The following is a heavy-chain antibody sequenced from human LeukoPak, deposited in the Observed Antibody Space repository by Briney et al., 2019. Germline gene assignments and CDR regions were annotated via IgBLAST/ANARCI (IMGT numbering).Heavy chain of an antibody. CDR3: ARPHDYGDYEGFDY. CDR2: VYYSGST. J-gene: IGHJ4*02. D-gene: IGHD4-17*01. V-gene: IGHV4-39*01. Sequence: PSETLSLTCTVSGGSITSSTYYWGWIRQPPGKGLEWIGSVYYSGSTYYNPSLKSRVTISVDTSKNQFSLKLSSVTAADTAVYYCARPHDYGDYEGFDYWGQGTLVTVSS. CDR1: GGSITSSTYY.